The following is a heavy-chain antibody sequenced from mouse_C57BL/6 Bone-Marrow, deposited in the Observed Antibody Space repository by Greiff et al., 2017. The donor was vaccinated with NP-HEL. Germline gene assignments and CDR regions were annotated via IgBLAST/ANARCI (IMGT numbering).Heavy chain of an antibody. CDR3: ARESPCYSNPDY. Sequence: QVQLQQPGAELVKPGASVKLSCKASGYTFTSYWMHWVKQRPGQGLEWIGMIHPNSGSTNYNEKFKSKATLTVDKSSSTAYMQLSSLTSEDSAVYYCARESPCYSNPDYWGQGTTLTVSS. V-gene: IGHV1-64*01. J-gene: IGHJ2*01. D-gene: IGHD2-5*01. CDR2: IHPNSGST. CDR1: GYTFTSYW.